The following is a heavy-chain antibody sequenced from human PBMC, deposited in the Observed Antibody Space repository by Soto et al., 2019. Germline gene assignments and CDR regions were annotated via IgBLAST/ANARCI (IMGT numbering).Heavy chain of an antibody. CDR3: VRSLSSSWYNYYYYGMDV. CDR1: GYTFTSYD. Sequence: EASVKVSCKASGYTFTSYDINWGRQATGQGLEWMGWMNPNSGNTGYAQKFQGRVTMTRNTSISTAYMELSSLRSEDTAVYYCVRSLSSSWYNYYYYGMDVWGQGTTVTVSS. D-gene: IGHD6-13*01. CDR2: MNPNSGNT. V-gene: IGHV1-8*01. J-gene: IGHJ6*02.